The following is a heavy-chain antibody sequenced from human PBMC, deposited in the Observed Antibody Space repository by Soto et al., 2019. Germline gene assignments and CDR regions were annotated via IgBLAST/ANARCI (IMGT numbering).Heavy chain of an antibody. V-gene: IGHV3-23*01. Sequence: GRSLRLSCAASGFTFSSYAMSWVRQAPGKGLEWVSAISGSGGSTYYADSVKGRFTISRDNSKNTLYLQMNSLRAEDTAVYYCAPHWGISGLDYWGQGTLVTVSS. CDR1: GFTFSSYA. CDR3: APHWGISGLDY. CDR2: ISGSGGST. J-gene: IGHJ4*02. D-gene: IGHD7-27*01.